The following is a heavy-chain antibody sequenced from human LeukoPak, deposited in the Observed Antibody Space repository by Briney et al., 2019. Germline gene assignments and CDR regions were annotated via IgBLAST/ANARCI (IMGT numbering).Heavy chain of an antibody. CDR1: GFTFSSYW. V-gene: IGHV3-74*01. CDR2: INSDWSST. CDR3: ARGGFCSGGSCPVDYYYYMDV. J-gene: IGHJ6*03. Sequence: VGSLILSCASSGFTFSSYWMHWVRQAPGKGLVWVSLINSDWSSTSYADSVKGRFTISRDNAKNTVYLQLNSLSAEDTAVYYCARGGFCSGGSCPVDYYYYMDVWGKGTTVTVSS. D-gene: IGHD2-15*01.